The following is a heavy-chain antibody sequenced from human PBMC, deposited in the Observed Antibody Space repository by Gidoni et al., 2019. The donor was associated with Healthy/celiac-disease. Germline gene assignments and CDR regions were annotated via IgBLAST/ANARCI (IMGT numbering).Heavy chain of an antibody. Sequence: EVQLVESGGGLVQPGRSLRLSCASSGFTFADYAMPWVRQAPGKGLEWVSGISWNSGSIGYADSVKGRFTISRDNAKNSLYLQMNSLRAEDTALYYCAKDGQGALAAAGTWDYWGQGTLVTVSS. CDR3: AKDGQGALAAAGTWDY. D-gene: IGHD6-13*01. V-gene: IGHV3-9*01. CDR2: ISWNSGSI. J-gene: IGHJ4*02. CDR1: GFTFADYA.